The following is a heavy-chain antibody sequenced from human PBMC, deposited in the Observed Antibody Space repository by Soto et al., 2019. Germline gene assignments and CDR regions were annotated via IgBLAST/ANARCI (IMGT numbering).Heavy chain of an antibody. CDR2: MNPNSGNT. CDR1: GSTFTSYD. Sequence: ASVKVSCKASGSTFTSYDINWVRQATGQGLEWMGWMNPNSGNTGYAQKFQGRVTMTRNTSISTAYMELSSLRSEDTAVYYCARAPLPPITMVRGVTRTYYGMDVWGQGTTVTVSS. D-gene: IGHD3-10*01. CDR3: ARAPLPPITMVRGVTRTYYGMDV. J-gene: IGHJ6*02. V-gene: IGHV1-8*01.